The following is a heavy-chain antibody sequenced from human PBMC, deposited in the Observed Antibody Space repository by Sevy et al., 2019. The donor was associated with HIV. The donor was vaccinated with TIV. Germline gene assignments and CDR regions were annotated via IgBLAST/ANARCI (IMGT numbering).Heavy chain of an antibody. CDR3: ALERLSSDVAEYFQN. CDR2: ISFDATNK. CDR1: GFTFNRYS. V-gene: IGHV3-30-3*01. Sequence: GGSLRLSCAASGFTFNRYSMHWVRQAPGKGLEWVATISFDATNKHYPDSVKGRFTISRDNFQNSLFLQMDSLRPEDTAIYYCALERLSSDVAEYFQNWGQGTLVTVSS. J-gene: IGHJ1*01. D-gene: IGHD1-1*01.